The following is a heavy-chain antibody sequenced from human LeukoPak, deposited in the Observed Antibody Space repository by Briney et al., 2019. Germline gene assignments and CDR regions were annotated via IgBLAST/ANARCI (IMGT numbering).Heavy chain of an antibody. CDR1: GGSISSGGFY. CDR3: ARRLYYDILTGYYPGGVDY. Sequence: PSETLSLTCTVSGGSISSGGFYWSWIRQHPGKGLEWIGDIYYSGSTHYNPSLKSRVTISVDTSKNQFSLKLTSVTAADTAVFYCARRLYYDILTGYYPGGVDYWGQGTLVTVSS. CDR2: IYYSGST. V-gene: IGHV4-31*03. D-gene: IGHD3-9*01. J-gene: IGHJ4*02.